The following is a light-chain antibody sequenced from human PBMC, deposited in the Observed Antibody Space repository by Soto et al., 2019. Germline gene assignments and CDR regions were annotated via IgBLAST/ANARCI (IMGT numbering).Light chain of an antibody. CDR1: SSDVGDNY. CDR2: EVS. J-gene: IGLJ1*01. V-gene: IGLV2-14*01. CDR3: SSFTVTSTLYV. Sequence: QSALTQPPSASGAPGQSVTISCTGTSSDVGDNYVSWYQQHLGKAPKLVISEVSNRPSGVSNCFSGSKSDNTASLPISGLQAEDAADYYCSSFTVTSTLYVFGTGTRSPS.